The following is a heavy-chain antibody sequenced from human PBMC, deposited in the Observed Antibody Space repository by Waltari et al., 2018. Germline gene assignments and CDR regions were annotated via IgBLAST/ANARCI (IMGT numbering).Heavy chain of an antibody. Sequence: QVQLQESGPGLVKPSQTLSRTRTVPGVPIRSGSDHWNWIRQPPGKGLEWIGYVYYSGSTYYNPSLKSRLTISVDTSKNQFYLHLNSVTAADTAVYYCARADYYYDKNWFDPWGQGTPVTVSS. D-gene: IGHD3-22*01. CDR1: GVPIRSGSDH. CDR3: ARADYYYDKNWFDP. V-gene: IGHV4-30-4*08. J-gene: IGHJ5*02. CDR2: VYYSGST.